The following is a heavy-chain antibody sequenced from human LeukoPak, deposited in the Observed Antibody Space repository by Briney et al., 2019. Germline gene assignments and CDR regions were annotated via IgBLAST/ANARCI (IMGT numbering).Heavy chain of an antibody. J-gene: IGHJ5*02. D-gene: IGHD6-19*01. CDR3: ARDFRYLYSSGWYPTLNP. CDR2: IKQDGSEK. CDR1: GFTFSSYW. Sequence: PGGSLRLSCAASGFTFSSYWMSWVRQAPGKGLEWVANIKQDGSEKYYVDSVKDRFTISRDNAKNSLYLQMNSLRAEDTAVYYCARDFRYLYSSGWYPTLNPWGQGTLVTVSS. V-gene: IGHV3-7*01.